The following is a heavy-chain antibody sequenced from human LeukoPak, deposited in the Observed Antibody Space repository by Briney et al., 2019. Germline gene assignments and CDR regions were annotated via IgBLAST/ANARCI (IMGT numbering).Heavy chain of an antibody. D-gene: IGHD3-10*01. CDR3: ARVPSSGSYNLYFDY. V-gene: IGHV4-30-4*07. CDR1: GGSISSGAYS. CDR2: IYYSGST. J-gene: IGHJ4*02. Sequence: PSQTLSLTCAVSGGSISSGAYSWSWIRQPPGKGLEWIGYIYYSGSTNYNPSLKSRVTISVDTSKNQFSLKLSSVTAADTAVYYCARVPSSGSYNLYFDYWGQGTLVTVSS.